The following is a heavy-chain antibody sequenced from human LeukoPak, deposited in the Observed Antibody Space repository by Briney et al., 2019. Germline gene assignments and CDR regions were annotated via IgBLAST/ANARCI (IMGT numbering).Heavy chain of an antibody. V-gene: IGHV1-18*04. J-gene: IGHJ3*02. CDR3: ARYCNGGSCYAYDAFDM. Sequence: ASVKVSCKASGYTFTTYDINWVRQAPGQGLEWMGWISPYNGNTIYAQKLQGRVTMTTDTSTSTAYMELRSLRSDDTAVYYCARYCNGGSCYAYDAFDMWGQGTMVTASS. CDR1: GYTFTTYD. CDR2: ISPYNGNT. D-gene: IGHD2-15*01.